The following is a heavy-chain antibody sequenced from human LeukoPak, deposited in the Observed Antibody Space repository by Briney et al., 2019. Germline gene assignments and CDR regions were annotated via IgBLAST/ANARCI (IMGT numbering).Heavy chain of an antibody. V-gene: IGHV3-23*01. Sequence: GGSLRLSCAGSGFTFSSYGMSWVRQAPGKGLEGVSSISGSGGTTYYADSVKGRFTLSRDNSKTTLYLQMNSLRAEDTAVYYCAKGHCSGASCYVFDIWGQGTMVTVSS. D-gene: IGHD2-2*01. CDR3: AKGHCSGASCYVFDI. J-gene: IGHJ3*02. CDR1: GFTFSSYG. CDR2: ISGSGGTT.